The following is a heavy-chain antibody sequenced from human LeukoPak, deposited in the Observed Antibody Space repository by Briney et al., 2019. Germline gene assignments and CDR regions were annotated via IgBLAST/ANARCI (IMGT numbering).Heavy chain of an antibody. D-gene: IGHD2-2*01. Sequence: ASVKVSCKASGYTFTDYYMHWVRQAPGQGFEWMGWINPNDGDTNYAQKFQGRVTMTRDTSISTAHMGVSRLRSDDTAVYYCARANFLYCSNTTCLFDYWGQGTLVTVSS. J-gene: IGHJ4*02. V-gene: IGHV1-2*02. CDR1: GYTFTDYY. CDR3: ARANFLYCSNTTCLFDY. CDR2: INPNDGDT.